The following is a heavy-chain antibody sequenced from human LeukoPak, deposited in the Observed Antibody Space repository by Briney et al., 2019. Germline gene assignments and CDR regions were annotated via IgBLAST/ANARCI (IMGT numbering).Heavy chain of an antibody. CDR2: IYYSGST. Sequence: PSETLSLTCTVSGGSISSYYWSWIRQPPGKGLEWIGYIYYSGSTNYNPSLKSRVTISVDTSKNQFSLKLSSVTAADTAVYYCARGIIGYCSGGSCYSDAFDIWGQGTMVTVSS. J-gene: IGHJ3*02. D-gene: IGHD2-15*01. CDR1: GGSISSYY. CDR3: ARGIIGYCSGGSCYSDAFDI. V-gene: IGHV4-59*01.